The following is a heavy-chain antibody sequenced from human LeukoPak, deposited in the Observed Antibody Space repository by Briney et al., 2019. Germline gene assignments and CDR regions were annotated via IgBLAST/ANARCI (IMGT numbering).Heavy chain of an antibody. D-gene: IGHD6-19*01. J-gene: IGHJ1*01. CDR2: ISAYNGNT. CDR1: GYTFTSYG. Sequence: ASVKVSCKASGYTFTSYGISWVRQAPGQGLEWMGWISAYNGNTNYAQKLQGRVTMTTDTSTSTAYMELRSLRSDDTAVYYCARADDGYSSGWYAEYFQHWGQGTLVTVSS. V-gene: IGHV1-18*01. CDR3: ARADDGYSSGWYAEYFQH.